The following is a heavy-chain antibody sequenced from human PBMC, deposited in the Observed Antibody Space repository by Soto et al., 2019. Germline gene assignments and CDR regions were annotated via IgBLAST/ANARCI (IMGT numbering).Heavy chain of an antibody. J-gene: IGHJ5*02. CDR2: IIPILGIA. V-gene: IGHV1-69*08. Sequence: QVQLVQSGAEVKKPGSSVKVSCKASGGTFSSYTISWVRQAPGQGLEWMGRIIPILGIANYAQKFQGRVTITADKSTSTAYMELSSLRSEDTAVYYCAREVAVAGFDWFDPWGQGTLVTVSS. CDR1: GGTFSSYT. CDR3: AREVAVAGFDWFDP. D-gene: IGHD6-19*01.